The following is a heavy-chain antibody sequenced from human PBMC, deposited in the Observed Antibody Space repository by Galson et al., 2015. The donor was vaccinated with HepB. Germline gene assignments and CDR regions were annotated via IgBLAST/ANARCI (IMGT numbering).Heavy chain of an antibody. CDR3: TSGLEGATPYY. D-gene: IGHD1-26*01. Sequence: SLRLSCAASGFTFGDYAMSWFRQAPGKGLEWVGFIRSKAYGGTTEYAASVKGRFTISRDDSKSIVYLHKNRLKTEDTAVYYCTSGLEGATPYYWGQGTLVTVS. J-gene: IGHJ4*02. CDR1: GFTFGDYA. CDR2: IRSKAYGGTT. V-gene: IGHV3-49*03.